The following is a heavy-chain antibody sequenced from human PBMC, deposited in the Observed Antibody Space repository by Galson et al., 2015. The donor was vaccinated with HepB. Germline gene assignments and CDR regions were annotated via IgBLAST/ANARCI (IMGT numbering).Heavy chain of an antibody. CDR3: ARDGGLRAGAGGTFYYGMDV. CDR2: ISYDGNNK. CDR1: GFTFGTHA. J-gene: IGHJ6*02. V-gene: IGHV3-30-3*01. D-gene: IGHD3-16*01. Sequence: SLRLSCAASGFTFGTHAMHWVRQAPGKGLEWVTTISYDGNNKYYRDSVEGRFTISRDYSKNTLDLQMNSLRLEDTAVYHCARDGGLRAGAGGTFYYGMDVWGQGTTVTVSS.